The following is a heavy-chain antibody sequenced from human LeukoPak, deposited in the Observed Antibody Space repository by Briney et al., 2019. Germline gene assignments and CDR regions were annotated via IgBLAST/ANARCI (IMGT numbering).Heavy chain of an antibody. V-gene: IGHV4-59*01. CDR2: IYYSRTT. D-gene: IGHD1-26*01. CDR3: RRRQWELQYFDL. J-gene: IGHJ2*01. CDR1: GGFISSYY. Sequence: PSETLSLTCTVSGGFISSYYWSWIRQPPGKGLEWIGYIYYSRTTEYNPSLKSRVTISADTSKNQFSLKLNSVTSADTAVYYCRRRQWELQYFDLWGRGTLVAVSS.